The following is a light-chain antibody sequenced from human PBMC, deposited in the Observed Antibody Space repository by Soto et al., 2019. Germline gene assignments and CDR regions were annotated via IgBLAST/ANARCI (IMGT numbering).Light chain of an antibody. CDR2: GAS. CDR1: QSVGTR. V-gene: IGKV3-15*01. CDR3: QQYNNWPQT. Sequence: MVLTHSPDTLSFSPGERATLSCRASQSVGTRLAWYQQRPGQAPRLLIYGASKRAIGLPARFSGSGSGTEFTLTISSLQSEDFAVYYCQQYNNWPQTFGQGAKVDVK. J-gene: IGKJ1*01.